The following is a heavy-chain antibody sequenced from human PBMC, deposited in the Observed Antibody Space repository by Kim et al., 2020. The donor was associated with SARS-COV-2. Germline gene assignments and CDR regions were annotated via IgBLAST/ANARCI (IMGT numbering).Heavy chain of an antibody. CDR3: ARDSMIVAPGGY. J-gene: IGHJ4*02. V-gene: IGHV1-46*01. D-gene: IGHD3-22*01. Sequence: SYAQKFQGRVTMTRDTSTSTVYMELSSLRSEDTAVYYCARDSMIVAPGGYWGQGTLVTVSS.